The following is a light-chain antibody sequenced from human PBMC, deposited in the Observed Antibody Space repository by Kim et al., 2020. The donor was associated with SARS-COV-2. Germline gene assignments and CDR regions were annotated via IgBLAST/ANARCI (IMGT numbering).Light chain of an antibody. CDR1: SLRSYY. Sequence: VALGQTVRITCQGDSLRSYYATWYQQKPGQAPIVVIYGKNNRPSGIPDRFSGSSSGNTASLTITGTQAGDEADYYCNSRDSNDNVVFGGGTQLNVL. CDR3: NSRDSNDNVV. J-gene: IGLJ2*01. CDR2: GKN. V-gene: IGLV3-19*01.